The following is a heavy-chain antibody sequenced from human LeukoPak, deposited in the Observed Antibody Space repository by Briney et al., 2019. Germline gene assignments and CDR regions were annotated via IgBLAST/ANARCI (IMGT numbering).Heavy chain of an antibody. Sequence: ASVKVSCKASGYTFTAYYIHWVRQAPGQGLEWMGWINPNNGGTDYAQKFQGRITMTRDTSTSTFYMELSSLRSEDTAVYYCARDSATVTAENYFDYWSQGTLVTVSS. CDR2: INPNNGGT. D-gene: IGHD4-17*01. CDR1: GYTFTAYY. CDR3: ARDSATVTAENYFDY. J-gene: IGHJ4*02. V-gene: IGHV1-2*02.